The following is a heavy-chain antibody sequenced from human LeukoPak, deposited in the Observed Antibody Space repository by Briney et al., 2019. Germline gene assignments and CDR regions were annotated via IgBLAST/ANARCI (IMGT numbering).Heavy chain of an antibody. Sequence: SETLSLTCTVSGGSISSRNYYWGWIRQPPGEGLEWIGKISDSGNTYYSPSLRSRVTISIDTSKNQFSLKLSSVTATDTAVYFCARTRRTSGWHLDYWGQGTLVTISS. CDR3: ARTRRTSGWHLDY. CDR2: ISDSGNT. J-gene: IGHJ4*02. CDR1: GGSISSRNYY. D-gene: IGHD6-19*01. V-gene: IGHV4-39*01.